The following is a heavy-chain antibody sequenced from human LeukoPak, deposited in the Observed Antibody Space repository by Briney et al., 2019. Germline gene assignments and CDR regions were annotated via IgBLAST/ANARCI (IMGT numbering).Heavy chain of an antibody. V-gene: IGHV3-9*01. Sequence: PVRSLRLSCAASGFTFDDYAMHWVRQAPGKGLEWVSGISWNSGSIGYADSVKGRFTISRDNAKNSLYLQMNSLRAEDTALYYCSKDRGPLLDRRAFDIWGQGKMVTVSS. CDR1: GFTFDDYA. CDR3: SKDRGPLLDRRAFDI. CDR2: ISWNSGSI. D-gene: IGHD3-10*01. J-gene: IGHJ3*02.